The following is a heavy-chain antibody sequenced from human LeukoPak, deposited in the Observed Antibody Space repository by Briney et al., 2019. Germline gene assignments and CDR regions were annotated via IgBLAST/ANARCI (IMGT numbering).Heavy chain of an antibody. D-gene: IGHD3-10*01. CDR1: GGSISSSSYY. CDR3: ARQGILWFGELSGWFDP. V-gene: IGHV4-39*01. J-gene: IGHJ5*02. Sequence: SETLSLTCTVSGGSISSSSYYWGWIRQPPRKGLEWIGSIYYSGSTYYNPSLKSRVTISVDTSKNQFSLKLSSVTAADTAVYYCARQGILWFGELSGWFDPWGQGTLVTVSS. CDR2: IYYSGST.